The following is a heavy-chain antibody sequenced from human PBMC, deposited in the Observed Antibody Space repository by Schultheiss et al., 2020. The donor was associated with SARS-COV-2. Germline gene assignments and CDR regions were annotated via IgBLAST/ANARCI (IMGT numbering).Heavy chain of an antibody. CDR1: GGTFSSYA. CDR2: IIPIFGTA. Sequence: SVKVSCKASGGTFSSYAISWVRQAPGQGLEWMGGIIPIFGTANYAQKFQGRVTITADESTSTAYMELSSLRSDDTAVYYCAREGGYSGYGEDYWGQGTLVTVSS. CDR3: AREGGYSGYGEDY. V-gene: IGHV1-69*13. J-gene: IGHJ4*02. D-gene: IGHD5-12*01.